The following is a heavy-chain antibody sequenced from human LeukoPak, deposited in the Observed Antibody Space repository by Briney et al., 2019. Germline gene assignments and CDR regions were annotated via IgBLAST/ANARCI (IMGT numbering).Heavy chain of an antibody. Sequence: SETLSLTCSVSGGSISISNYFWGWIRQPPGKGLEWIASRSSTGITHYHSSLESRISVSVETSKCQFSLRLTSLTAADTAVYYCAFSGWFWGAFDYWSQGILVTVSS. CDR2: RSSTGIT. CDR3: AFSGWFWGAFDY. CDR1: GGSISISNYF. V-gene: IGHV4-39*01. J-gene: IGHJ4*02. D-gene: IGHD6-19*01.